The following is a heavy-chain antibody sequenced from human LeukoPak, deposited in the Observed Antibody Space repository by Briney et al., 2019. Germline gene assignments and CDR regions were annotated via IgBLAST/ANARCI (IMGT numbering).Heavy chain of an antibody. D-gene: IGHD3-22*01. CDR1: GFTFRSYA. Sequence: PGGSLRLSCAASGFTFRSYAMNWVRQAPGKGLEWVSAIGGGGHSTYYIDSVKGRFTISRDNSKNTIYLQMNSLRAEDTAVYFCAKLLSSSGYYHADPFDSWGQGALVTVSS. CDR3: AKLLSSSGYYHADPFDS. J-gene: IGHJ4*02. V-gene: IGHV3-23*01. CDR2: IGGGGHST.